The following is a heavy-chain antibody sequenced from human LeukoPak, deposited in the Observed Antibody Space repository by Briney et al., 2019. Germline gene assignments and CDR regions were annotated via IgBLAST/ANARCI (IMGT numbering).Heavy chain of an antibody. J-gene: IGHJ2*01. D-gene: IGHD2-2*01. V-gene: IGHV5-51*01. CDR1: GYTFTKYW. Sequence: GESLKISCEGSGYTFTKYWIGWVRQMPGKGLEWMGIIHPGDSHTWYSPSFQGQVTISADKSISMAYLQWSSLKASDTAMYFCARQPGMTAKSWYFDLWGRGTLVTVSS. CDR3: ARQPGMTAKSWYFDL. CDR2: IHPGDSHT.